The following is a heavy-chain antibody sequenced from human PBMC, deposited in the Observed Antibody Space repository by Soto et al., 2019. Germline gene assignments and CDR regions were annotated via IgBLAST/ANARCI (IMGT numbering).Heavy chain of an antibody. Sequence: EVQLVESGGGLVQPGGSLRLSCAASGFTFSSYSMNWVRQAPGKGLEWVSYISSSSSTIYYADSVKGRFTISRDNAKNSLYLQMNSLRDEDTAVYDCASGAAAGTWWFDPWGQGTLVTVSS. D-gene: IGHD6-13*01. CDR2: ISSSSSTI. CDR3: ASGAAAGTWWFDP. CDR1: GFTFSSYS. J-gene: IGHJ5*02. V-gene: IGHV3-48*02.